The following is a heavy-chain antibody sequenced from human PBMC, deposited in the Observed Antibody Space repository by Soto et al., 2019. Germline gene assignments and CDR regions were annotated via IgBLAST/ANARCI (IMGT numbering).Heavy chain of an antibody. V-gene: IGHV3-9*01. CDR1: GFTFSSYG. CDR3: AKDLDTAMVTQFDY. J-gene: IGHJ4*02. Sequence: VQLVESGGGVVQPGRSLRLSCAASGFTFSSYGMHWVRQAPGKGLEWVSGISWNSGSIGYADSVKGRFTISRDNAKNSLYLQMNSLRAEDTALYYCAKDLDTAMVTQFDYWGQGTLVTVSS. CDR2: ISWNSGSI. D-gene: IGHD5-18*01.